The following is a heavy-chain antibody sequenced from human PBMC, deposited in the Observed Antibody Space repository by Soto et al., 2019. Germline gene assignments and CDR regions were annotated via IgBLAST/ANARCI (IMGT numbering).Heavy chain of an antibody. Sequence: EVQLVESGGGLVEPGGSLRLFCAASGFTFSAYSMSWVRQAPGEGLEWVSSITSFNTYINYGDSVKGRFVISRDNAKNSLYLQMNSLRAEDTAVYFCARDTNYYGSGSGVDYWGQGTLVTVSS. CDR2: ITSFNTYI. CDR3: ARDTNYYGSGSGVDY. D-gene: IGHD3-10*01. CDR1: GFTFSAYS. V-gene: IGHV3-21*02. J-gene: IGHJ4*02.